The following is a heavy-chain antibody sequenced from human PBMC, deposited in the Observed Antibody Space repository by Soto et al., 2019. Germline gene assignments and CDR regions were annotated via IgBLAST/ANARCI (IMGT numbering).Heavy chain of an antibody. J-gene: IGHJ5*02. D-gene: IGHD2-2*01. Sequence: QVQPVQSGAEVKKPGASVKISCKASGHTFTGYYIHWVRQSPGQGLEWMGWINHNSGGTDYGQKFQGRVTMTRDTSISTVYMELTRLRSADTAVYYWARGQAIDAEIYNGFDPWGQGTLVTVSS. CDR1: GHTFTGYY. V-gene: IGHV1-2*02. CDR3: ARGQAIDAEIYNGFDP. CDR2: INHNSGGT.